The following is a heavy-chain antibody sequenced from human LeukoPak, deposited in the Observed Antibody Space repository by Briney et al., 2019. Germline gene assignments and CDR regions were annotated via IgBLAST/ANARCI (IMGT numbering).Heavy chain of an antibody. CDR1: GFTFTAYL. Sequence: ASVKVSCKASGFTFTAYLIYWVRQAPGQGLDWMGWISVYNGNTNYAQQLQGRVTMTTDTSTNTAYLELTSLRSDDTAVYYCARVPGDTVMVLDYWGQGTLSPSPQ. CDR2: ISVYNGNT. J-gene: IGHJ4*02. CDR3: ARVPGDTVMVLDY. D-gene: IGHD5-18*01. V-gene: IGHV1-18*04.